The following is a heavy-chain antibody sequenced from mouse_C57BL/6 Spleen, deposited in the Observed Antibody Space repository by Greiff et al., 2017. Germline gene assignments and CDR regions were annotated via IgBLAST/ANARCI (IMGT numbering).Heavy chain of an antibody. D-gene: IGHD4-1*01. CDR2: IDPETGGT. Sequence: QVQLQQSGAVLVRPGASVTLSCKASGYTFTDYEMHWVKQTPVHGLEWIGAIDPETGGTAYNQKFKGKAILTADKSSSTAYMELRSLTSEYSAVYYCTRGRLGRYFDVWGTGTTVTVSS. V-gene: IGHV1-15*01. CDR3: TRGRLGRYFDV. CDR1: GYTFTDYE. J-gene: IGHJ1*03.